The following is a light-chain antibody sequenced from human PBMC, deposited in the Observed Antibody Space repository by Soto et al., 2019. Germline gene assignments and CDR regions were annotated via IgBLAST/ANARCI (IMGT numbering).Light chain of an antibody. V-gene: IGKV2-30*01. CDR1: QSLVYSDGNTY. CDR2: KVS. J-gene: IGKJ2*01. CDR3: MQGTHWPYT. Sequence: DVVMTQSPFSLPVTLGQPASISCTSSQSLVYSDGNTYLNWIQQRPDQSPRRLLYKVSNRDYGVPDRFSGRGSGTDFTLKISRVEAEDVGVYYCMQGTHWPYTSGQGTELEIK.